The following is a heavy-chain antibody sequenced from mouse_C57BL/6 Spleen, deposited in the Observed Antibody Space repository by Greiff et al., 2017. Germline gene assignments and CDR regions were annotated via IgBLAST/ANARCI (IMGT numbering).Heavy chain of an antibody. Sequence: VQLQQPGAELVRPGTSVKLSCKASGYTFTSYWMHWVKQRPGQGLEWIGVIDPSDSYTNYNQKFKGKATLTVDTSSSTAYMQLSSLTSEDSAVYYGARRGVTTGDAMDYWGQGTSVTVSS. V-gene: IGHV1-59*01. CDR3: ARRGVTTGDAMDY. CDR1: GYTFTSYW. J-gene: IGHJ4*01. D-gene: IGHD1-1*01. CDR2: IDPSDSYT.